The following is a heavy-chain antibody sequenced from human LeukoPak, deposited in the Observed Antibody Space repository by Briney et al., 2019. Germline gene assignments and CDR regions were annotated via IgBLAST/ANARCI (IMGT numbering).Heavy chain of an antibody. J-gene: IGHJ5*02. D-gene: IGHD3-3*01. V-gene: IGHV3-33*06. CDR1: GFTFSSYG. CDR2: IWYDGSNK. CDR3: AKEGLLHYDFWSGSGNNWFDP. Sequence: TGGSLRLSCAASGFTFSSYGMHWVRQAPGKGLEWVAVIWYDGSNKYYADSVKGRFTISRDNSKNTLYLQMNSLRAEDTAVYYCAKEGLLHYDFWSGSGNNWFDPWGQGTLDTVSS.